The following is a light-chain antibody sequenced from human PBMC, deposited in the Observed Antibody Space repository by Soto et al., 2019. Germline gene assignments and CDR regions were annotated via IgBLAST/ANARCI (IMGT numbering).Light chain of an antibody. V-gene: IGLV2-11*01. CDR2: DVT. CDR3: CSFAATYTWV. J-gene: IGLJ3*02. CDR1: SSDVGGYNY. Sequence: QSVLTQPRSVSASPGQSVTISCTGTSSDVGGYNYVSWYHQHPGQAPKLMIYDVTKRPSGVPDRFSGSKSGNTASLTICGLQAEDEGDYYCCSFAATYTWVFGGGTKVTVL.